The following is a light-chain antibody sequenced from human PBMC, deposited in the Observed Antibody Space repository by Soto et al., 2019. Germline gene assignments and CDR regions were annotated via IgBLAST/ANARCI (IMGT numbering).Light chain of an antibody. CDR3: HQYNNWPPWT. CDR2: AAS. CDR1: QSISTN. J-gene: IGKJ1*01. V-gene: IGKV3-15*01. Sequence: EIVMTQSPATLSVSPGERVILSCRASQSISTNLAWYQYIPGQAPRLLINAASTRATGIPARFSGSGSGTDFTLSITSLQSEDYAVYYCHQYNNWPPWTFGQGTKVEIK.